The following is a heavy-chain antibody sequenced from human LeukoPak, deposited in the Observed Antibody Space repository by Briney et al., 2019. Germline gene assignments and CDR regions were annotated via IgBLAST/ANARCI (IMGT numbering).Heavy chain of an antibody. CDR2: IYSGGST. D-gene: IGHD5-18*01. V-gene: IGHV3-66*01. J-gene: IGHJ4*02. Sequence: PGGSLRLSCAASGFTVSRNYMSWVRQAPGKGLERGSVIYSGGSTYYADSVKGRFTISRDNSKNTLYLQMNSLRAEDTAVYYCARDMGGYSYGFGLFDYWGQGTLVTVSS. CDR3: ARDMGGYSYGFGLFDY. CDR1: GFTVSRNY.